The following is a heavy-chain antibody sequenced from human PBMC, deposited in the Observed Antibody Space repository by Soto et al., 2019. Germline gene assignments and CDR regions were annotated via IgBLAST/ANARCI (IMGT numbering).Heavy chain of an antibody. V-gene: IGHV1-8*01. J-gene: IGHJ3*02. CDR1: GYTFTSYD. CDR2: MNPNSGNT. Sequence: ASVKVSCKASGYTFTSYDIDWLRQATGQGLEWMGWMNPNSGNTGYAQKFQGRVTMTRNTSISTAYMGLSSLRSEDTAVYYCARGTYYDFWSGLGLWVDDAFDIWGQGTMVTVSS. CDR3: ARGTYYDFWSGLGLWVDDAFDI. D-gene: IGHD3-3*01.